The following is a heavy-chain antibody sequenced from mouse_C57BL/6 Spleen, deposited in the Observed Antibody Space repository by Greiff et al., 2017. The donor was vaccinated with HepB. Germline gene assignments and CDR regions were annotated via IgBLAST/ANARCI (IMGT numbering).Heavy chain of an antibody. J-gene: IGHJ2*01. CDR2: IDPSDSYT. CDR3: ARSSSGGNSFDY. CDR1: GYTFTSYW. Sequence: QVQLKQPGAELVMPGASVKLSCKASGYTFTSYWMHWVKQRPGQGLEWIGEIDPSDSYTNYNQKFKGKSTLTVDKSSSTAYMQLSSLTSEDSAVYYCARSSSGGNSFDYWGQGTTLTVSS. V-gene: IGHV1-69*01. D-gene: IGHD6-1*01.